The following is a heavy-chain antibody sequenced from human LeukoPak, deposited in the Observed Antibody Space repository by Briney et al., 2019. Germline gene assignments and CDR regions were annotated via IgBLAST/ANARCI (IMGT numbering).Heavy chain of an antibody. CDR3: ARDFRVVTMVRGVPGY. CDR1: GYTFTGYY. V-gene: IGHV1-2*02. Sequence: ASVTVSYKASGYTFTGYYMHWVRQAPGQGLEWVGWINPNSGGTNYAQKFQGRVTMTRDTSISTAYMELSRLRSDDTAVYYCARDFRVVTMVRGVPGYWGQGTLVTVSS. D-gene: IGHD3-10*01. J-gene: IGHJ4*02. CDR2: INPNSGGT.